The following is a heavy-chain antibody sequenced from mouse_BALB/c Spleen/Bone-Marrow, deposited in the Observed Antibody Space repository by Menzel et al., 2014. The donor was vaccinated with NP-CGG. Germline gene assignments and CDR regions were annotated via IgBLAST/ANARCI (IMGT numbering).Heavy chain of an antibody. J-gene: IGHJ3*01. V-gene: IGHV1-54*01. CDR2: INPGSGGI. Sequence: VQLQESGVELVRPGTSVKVSCKASGYAFTNYWIDWVKQRPGQGLEWIGVINPGSGGINYNEKFKSKATLTADKSSNTAYMQLSSLTSDDSAVYFCARELGRGFAYWGQGTLVTVSA. CDR1: GYAFTNYW. CDR3: ARELGRGFAY. D-gene: IGHD4-1*01.